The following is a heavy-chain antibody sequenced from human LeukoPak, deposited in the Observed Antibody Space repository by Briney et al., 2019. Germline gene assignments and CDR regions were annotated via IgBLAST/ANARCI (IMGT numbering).Heavy chain of an antibody. CDR1: GFTFSDYY. J-gene: IGHJ4*02. V-gene: IGHV3-11*04. CDR2: ISSSGSTI. Sequence: GGSLRLSCAASGFTFSDYYMSWIRQAPGKGLEWVAYISSSGSTIYYADSVKGRFTISRDNAKNSLYLQMNSLRAEDTAVYYCARDRLYYDSSGYDYWGQGTLVTVSS. D-gene: IGHD3-22*01. CDR3: ARDRLYYDSSGYDY.